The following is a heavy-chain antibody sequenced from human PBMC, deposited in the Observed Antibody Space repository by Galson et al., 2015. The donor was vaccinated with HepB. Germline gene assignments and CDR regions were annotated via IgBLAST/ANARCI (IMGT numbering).Heavy chain of an antibody. CDR1: GFTFTNYG. D-gene: IGHD5-18*01. CDR2: IWYDGNSK. CDR3: VRDAKMDTGIDYMDV. Sequence: LRLSCAASGFTFTNYGIHWVRQAPGKGLEWVAVIWYDGNSKQYADSVKGRFTISRDNSRNTVYLQMNTLRVEDTAVYYCVRDAKMDTGIDYMDVWGKGTTVTVSS. V-gene: IGHV3-33*01. J-gene: IGHJ6*03.